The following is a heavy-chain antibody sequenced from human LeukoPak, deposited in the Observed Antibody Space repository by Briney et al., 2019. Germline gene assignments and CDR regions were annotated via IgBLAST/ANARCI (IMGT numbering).Heavy chain of an antibody. J-gene: IGHJ4*02. D-gene: IGHD2-15*01. CDR2: IYYSGST. Sequence: SGALSLTCMVSVGSISSYYWSWMRQPPGRELEGMGYIYYSGSTIYDPSLKSRVTISVDTSKNQFSLKLSSVTAADTAVYYCARVLGYCSGGSCYSSEFYFDYWGQGTLVTASS. CDR1: VGSISSYY. CDR3: ARVLGYCSGGSCYSSEFYFDY. V-gene: IGHV4-59*01.